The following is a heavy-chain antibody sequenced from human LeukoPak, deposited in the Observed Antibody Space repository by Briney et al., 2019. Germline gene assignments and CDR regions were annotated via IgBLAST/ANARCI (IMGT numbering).Heavy chain of an antibody. D-gene: IGHD1-14*01. CDR1: GFTFSDYW. V-gene: IGHV3-23*01. J-gene: IGHJ4*02. CDR2: ISGSGGST. CDR3: AKSRIRGALGY. Sequence: PGGSLRLSCAASGFTFSDYWIHWVRQAPGKGLEWVSAISGSGGSTYYADSVKGRFTISRDNSKNTLYLQMNSLRAEDTAVYYCAKSRIRGALGYWGQGTLVTVSS.